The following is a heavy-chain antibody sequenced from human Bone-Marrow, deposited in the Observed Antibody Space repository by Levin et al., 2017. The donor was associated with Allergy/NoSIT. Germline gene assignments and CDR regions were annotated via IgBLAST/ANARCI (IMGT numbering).Heavy chain of an antibody. CDR2: ISWNSGSR. Sequence: GGSLRLSCAASGFTFDDNAMHWVRQAPGKGLELVSGISWNSGSRGYADSVKGRFTISRDNAKNSLYLQMNSLRPEDTALDYCARDKRSATPYYLDDWGQGTLVTVPS. CDR1: GFTFDDNA. V-gene: IGHV3-9*01. J-gene: IGHJ4*02. CDR3: ARDKRSATPYYLDD. D-gene: IGHD2-15*01.